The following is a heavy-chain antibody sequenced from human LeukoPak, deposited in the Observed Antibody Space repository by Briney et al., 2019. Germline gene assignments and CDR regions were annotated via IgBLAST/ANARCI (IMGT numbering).Heavy chain of an antibody. CDR1: GGSISSYY. J-gene: IGHJ4*02. V-gene: IGHV4-59*01. CDR2: IYCSGST. Sequence: PSETLSLTCTVSGGSISSYYWSWIRQPPGKGLGWIGYIYCSGSTNYNPSLKSRVTISVDTSKNQLSLKLSSVTAADTAVYYCASLGGDYYDRGYYFDYWGRGTLVTVSS. D-gene: IGHD3-22*01. CDR3: ASLGGDYYDRGYYFDY.